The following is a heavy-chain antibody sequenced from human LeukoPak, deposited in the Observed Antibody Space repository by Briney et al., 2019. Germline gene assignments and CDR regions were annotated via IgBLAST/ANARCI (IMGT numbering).Heavy chain of an antibody. D-gene: IGHD1-26*01. Sequence: GGSLRLSCAASRFTFSSYAMSWVRQAPGKGLEWVSAISGSGGSTYYADSVKGRFTISRANAKNTLYLQMNSLRAGDTAVYYCAKAHSGSYPGAFDIWGQGTMVSVSS. V-gene: IGHV3-23*01. J-gene: IGHJ3*02. CDR3: AKAHSGSYPGAFDI. CDR1: RFTFSSYA. CDR2: ISGSGGST.